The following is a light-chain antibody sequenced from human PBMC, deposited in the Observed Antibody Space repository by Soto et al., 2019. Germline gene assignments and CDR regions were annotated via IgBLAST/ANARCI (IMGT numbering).Light chain of an antibody. CDR2: RAS. CDR3: QQYHDWPPYT. V-gene: IGKV3-15*01. CDR1: QNINSN. J-gene: IGKJ2*01. Sequence: EIVMTQSPATLSVSPGESATLSCGASQNINSNLAWYQQKPGQAPRLLIYRASTMATGIPARFSGSGSGTEFTLTISSLQSEDFAVYYCQQYHDWPPYTFGQGTKVEI.